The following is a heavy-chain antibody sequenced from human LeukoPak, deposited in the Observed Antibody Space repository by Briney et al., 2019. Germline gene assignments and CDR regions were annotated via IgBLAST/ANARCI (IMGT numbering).Heavy chain of an antibody. D-gene: IGHD2-2*01. CDR3: ARSPIVVVPAAPKGMFYYYYYYMDV. Sequence: SETLSLTCTVSGGSISSYYWSWIRQPPGKGLEWIGYIYYSGSTNYNPSLKSRVTISVDTSKNQFSLKLSSVTAADTAVYYCARSPIVVVPAAPKGMFYYYYYYMDVWGKGTTVTISS. J-gene: IGHJ6*03. CDR2: IYYSGST. CDR1: GGSISSYY. V-gene: IGHV4-59*12.